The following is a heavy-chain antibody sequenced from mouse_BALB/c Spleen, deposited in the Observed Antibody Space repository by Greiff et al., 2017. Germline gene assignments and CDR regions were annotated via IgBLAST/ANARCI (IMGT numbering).Heavy chain of an antibody. CDR1: GFTFSDYY. J-gene: IGHJ2*01. Sequence: EVQRVESGGGLVKPGGSLKLSCAASGFTFSDYYMYWVRQTPEKRLEWVATISDGGSYTYYPDSVKGRFTISRDNAKNNLYLQMSSLKSEDTAMYYCARDGGDFDYWGQGTTLTVSS. CDR2: ISDGGSYT. CDR3: ARDGGDFDY. V-gene: IGHV5-4*02.